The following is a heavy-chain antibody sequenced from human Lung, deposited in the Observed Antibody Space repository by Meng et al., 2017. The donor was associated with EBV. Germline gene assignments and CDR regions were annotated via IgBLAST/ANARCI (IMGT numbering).Heavy chain of an antibody. Sequence: RLVESGGALVQPGGVLGVSCEVSEFTFSRYWMHWVRQVPGEGLVWVSRINEYGSITNYADSVKGRFTISRDNAKNTLYLQMNSLRAEDTGLYFCSRDLAGSDDSWGQGTLGTVSS. V-gene: IGHV3-74*01. D-gene: IGHD1-14*01. J-gene: IGHJ5*01. CDR1: EFTFSRYW. CDR2: INEYGSIT. CDR3: SRDLAGSDDS.